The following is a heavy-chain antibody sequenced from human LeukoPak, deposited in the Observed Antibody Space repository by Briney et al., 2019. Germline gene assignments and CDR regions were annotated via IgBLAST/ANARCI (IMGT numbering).Heavy chain of an antibody. Sequence: SETLSLTCTVSGDSISSSNYYWGWIRQPPGKGLEWIGSIYYSGSTYYNPSLKSRVTISADTSKNQFSLKLSSVTAADTAVYYCARPFQASAYSSAWYWGHWGQGTLVTVSS. J-gene: IGHJ4*02. D-gene: IGHD6-19*01. CDR1: GDSISSSNYY. V-gene: IGHV4-39*01. CDR3: ARPFQASAYSSAWYWGH. CDR2: IYYSGST.